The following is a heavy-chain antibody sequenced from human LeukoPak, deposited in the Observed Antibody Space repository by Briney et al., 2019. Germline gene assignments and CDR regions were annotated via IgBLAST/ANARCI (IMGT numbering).Heavy chain of an antibody. Sequence: PSQTLSLTCAISGDTVSSNRAAWNWITQSPSRGLEWLGRAYYRSKWYNDYEPSVKSRITINPDTSKHQFSLQLNSVTPEDTAVYYCARAGTYGYYWYFDLWGRGTLVTVSS. CDR2: AYYRSKWYN. CDR3: ARAGTYGYYWYFDL. J-gene: IGHJ2*01. D-gene: IGHD5-24*01. CDR1: GDTVSSNRAA. V-gene: IGHV6-1*01.